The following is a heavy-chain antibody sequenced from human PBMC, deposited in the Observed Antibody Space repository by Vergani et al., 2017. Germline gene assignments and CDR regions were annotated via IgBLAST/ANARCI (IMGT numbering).Heavy chain of an antibody. CDR3: ARHRCSGGFFPSSYFYGMDV. D-gene: IGHD3-10*02. J-gene: IGHJ6*02. Sequence: QVQLQESGPGLVKPSETLTLTCDVSDSSIMTNPYWGWFRQSPGKGLEWIGCIHHSGDTHYNSSLKSRVSISIVSSSNFSLSLMSVTAADTAVYYCARHRCSGGFFPSSYFYGMDVWGHGTTVTVSS. CDR2: IHHSGDT. CDR1: DSSIMTNPY. V-gene: IGHV4-38-2*01.